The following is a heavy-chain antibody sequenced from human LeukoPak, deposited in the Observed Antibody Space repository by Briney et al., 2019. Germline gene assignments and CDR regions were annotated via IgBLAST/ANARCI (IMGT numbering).Heavy chain of an antibody. CDR2: IVVGSGNT. CDR3: ARAVYSSSWLDY. Sequence: EASVKVSCKASGFTFTSSAMQWVRQARGQRLEWIGWIVVGSGNTNYAQKFQERVTITRYMSTSTAYMELSSLRSEDTAVYYCARAVYSSSWLDYWGQGTLVTVSS. V-gene: IGHV1-58*02. J-gene: IGHJ4*02. CDR1: GFTFTSSA. D-gene: IGHD6-13*01.